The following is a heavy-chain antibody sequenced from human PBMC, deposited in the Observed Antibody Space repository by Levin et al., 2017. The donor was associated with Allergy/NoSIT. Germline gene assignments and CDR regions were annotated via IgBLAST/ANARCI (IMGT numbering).Heavy chain of an antibody. J-gene: IGHJ6*02. V-gene: IGHV3-11*01. CDR2: ISSSGSTI. CDR1: GFTFSDYY. Sequence: PGGSLRLSCAASGFTFSDYYMSWIRQAPGKGLEWVSYISSSGSTIYYADSVKGRFTISRDNAKNSLYLQMNSLRAEDTAVYYCARAQKRITIFGVVRRIDYYYYGMDVWGQGTTVTVSS. D-gene: IGHD3-3*01. CDR3: ARAQKRITIFGVVRRIDYYYYGMDV.